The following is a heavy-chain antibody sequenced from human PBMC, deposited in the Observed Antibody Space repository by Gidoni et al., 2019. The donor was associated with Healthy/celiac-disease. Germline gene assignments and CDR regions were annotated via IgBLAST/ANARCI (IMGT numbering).Heavy chain of an antibody. Sequence: EVQLLESGGALVHPGGSLRLSCAASGFTFSSYAMSWVRQAPGKGLEWVSAISGSGGSTYYADSVKGRFTISRDNSKNTLYLQMNSLRAEDTAVYYCAKGTMIVVVSWFDPWGQGTLVTVSS. CDR3: AKGTMIVVVSWFDP. D-gene: IGHD3-22*01. V-gene: IGHV3-23*01. J-gene: IGHJ5*02. CDR2: ISGSGGST. CDR1: GFTFSSYA.